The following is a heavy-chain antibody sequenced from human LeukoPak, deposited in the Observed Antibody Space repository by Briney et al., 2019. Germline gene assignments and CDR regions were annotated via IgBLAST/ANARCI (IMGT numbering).Heavy chain of an antibody. D-gene: IGHD4-17*01. J-gene: IGHJ4*02. V-gene: IGHV3-49*04. CDR3: SRSPYGFVYYFDY. CDR2: IRPRSSGGTT. Sequence: QSGGSLRLSCTASGFTFGDHAMSWVRQAPGKGLEWVGFIRPRSSGGTTEYAASVKGRFTISRDDSKSIAYLQMNSLKTEDTALYYCSRSPYGFVYYFDYWGQGTLVTVSS. CDR1: GFTFGDHA.